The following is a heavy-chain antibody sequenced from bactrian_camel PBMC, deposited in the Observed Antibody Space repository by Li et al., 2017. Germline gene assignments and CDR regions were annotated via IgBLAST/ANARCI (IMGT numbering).Heavy chain of an antibody. CDR3: AADRGLCALSDNAVDYGY. D-gene: IGHD1*01. CDR2: IASGGSQ. Sequence: VQLVESGGGSVQAGGSLRLSCVVAEFSKNTKCMGWFRQAPGKEREGVAAIASGGSQYYAASLRGRFAVSRDNAKNTLYLQMNNLKSEDTAMYYCAADRGLCALSDNAVDYGYWGQGTQVTVS. CDR1: EFSKNTKC. J-gene: IGHJ4*01. V-gene: IGHV3S67*01.